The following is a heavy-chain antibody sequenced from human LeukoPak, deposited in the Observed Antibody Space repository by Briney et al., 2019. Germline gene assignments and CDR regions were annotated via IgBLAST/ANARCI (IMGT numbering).Heavy chain of an antibody. D-gene: IGHD2-21*01. CDR1: GFTFSSYS. J-gene: IGHJ4*02. V-gene: IGHV3-48*01. CDR2: ISSSSSTI. Sequence: PGGSLRLSCAASGFTFSSYSMNWVRQAPGKGLEWVSYISSSSSTIYYADSVKGRFTISRDNAKNSLYLQMNSLRAEDTAVYYCARASGCGGDCYAFDYWGQRTLVTVSS. CDR3: ARASGCGGDCYAFDY.